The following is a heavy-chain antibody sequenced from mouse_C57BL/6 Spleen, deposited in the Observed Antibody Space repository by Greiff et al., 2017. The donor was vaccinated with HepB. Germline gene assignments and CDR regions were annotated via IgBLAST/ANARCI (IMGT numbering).Heavy chain of an antibody. D-gene: IGHD1-1*01. CDR1: GYTFTSYW. CDR2: INPSNGGT. V-gene: IGHV1-53*01. Sequence: QVQLKQPGTELVKPGASVKLSCKASGYTFTSYWMHWVKQRPGQGLEWIGNINPSNGGTNYNEKFKSKATLTVDKSSSTAYMQLSSLTSEDSAVYYCARLGFITTVVAHFDYWGQGTTLTVSS. J-gene: IGHJ2*01. CDR3: ARLGFITTVVAHFDY.